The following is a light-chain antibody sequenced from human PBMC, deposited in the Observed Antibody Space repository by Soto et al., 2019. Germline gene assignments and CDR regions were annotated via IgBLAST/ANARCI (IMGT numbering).Light chain of an antibody. V-gene: IGLV3-21*02. CDR3: QVWDSSSDHPYV. CDR2: DDS. Sequence: SYELTQPPSVSVAPGQTARITCGGNNIGSKSVHWYQQKPGQAPVLVVYDDSDRPSGIPERFSGSNSVNTATLTISRVEAGDEADYYCQVWDSSSDHPYVFGTGTKLTVL. CDR1: NIGSKS. J-gene: IGLJ1*01.